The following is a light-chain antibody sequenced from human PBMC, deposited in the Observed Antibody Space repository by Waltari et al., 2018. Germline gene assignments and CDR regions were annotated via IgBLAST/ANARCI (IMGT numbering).Light chain of an antibody. J-gene: IGKJ1*01. V-gene: IGKV4-1*01. CDR2: WAS. Sequence: DIVMTQSPDSLAVSLGERATINCTSSQSILHSSNNENFLAWYQQKPGQPPKLLIYWASTRESGVPDRFSGSGSGTDFTLTITSLQAEDVAVYYCQQYYSSPPWTFGQGTKVEIK. CDR3: QQYYSSPPWT. CDR1: QSILHSSNNENF.